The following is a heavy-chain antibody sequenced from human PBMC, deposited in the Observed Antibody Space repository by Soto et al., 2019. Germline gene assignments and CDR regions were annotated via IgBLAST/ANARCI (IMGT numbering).Heavy chain of an antibody. V-gene: IGHV5-51*01. CDR2: IYPDDSDI. D-gene: IGHD6-19*01. J-gene: IGHJ6*02. CDR1: GFSFTNFW. CDR3: ARRDGSDCVGLGGPYGMDV. Sequence: GESLKISCKASGFSFTNFWIAWVRQMPGKGLEWMGIIYPDDSDIRYSPSFQGQVTISADKSISTAYLQWSSLEASDTAIYYCARRDGSDCVGLGGPYGMDVWGQGTTVTVSS.